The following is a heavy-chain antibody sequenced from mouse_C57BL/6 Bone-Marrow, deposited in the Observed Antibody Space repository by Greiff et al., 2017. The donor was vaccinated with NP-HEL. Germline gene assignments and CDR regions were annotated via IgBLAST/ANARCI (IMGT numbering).Heavy chain of an antibody. J-gene: IGHJ4*01. D-gene: IGHD2-4*01. CDR1: GFSFNTYA. V-gene: IGHV10-1*01. Sequence: DVKLVESGGGLVQPKGSLKLSCAASGFSFNTYAMNWVRQAPGKGLEWVARIRSKSNNYATYYADSVKDRFTISRDDSESMLYLQMNNLKTEDTAMYYCVRQGIYYDYLYAMDYWGQGTSVTVSS. CDR3: VRQGIYYDYLYAMDY. CDR2: IRSKSNNYAT.